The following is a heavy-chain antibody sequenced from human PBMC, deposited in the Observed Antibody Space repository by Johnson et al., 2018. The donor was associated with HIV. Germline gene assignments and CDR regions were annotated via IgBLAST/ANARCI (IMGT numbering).Heavy chain of an antibody. D-gene: IGHD7-27*01. V-gene: IGHV3-23*04. CDR3: AKSTNRKLGIGNDAFYI. J-gene: IGHJ3*02. CDR2: ISGSGGST. Sequence: MQLVESGGGLVQPGGSLRLSCAASRFTFSNACINWVRQAPGKGLEWVSAISGSGGSTYYADSVKGRFTISRDNAKNSLYLQMNSLRAEDTALYYCAKSTNRKLGIGNDAFYIWGQGTMVTVSS. CDR1: RFTFSNAC.